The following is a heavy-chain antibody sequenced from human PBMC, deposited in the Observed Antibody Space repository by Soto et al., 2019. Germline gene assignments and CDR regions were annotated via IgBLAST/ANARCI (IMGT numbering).Heavy chain of an antibody. J-gene: IGHJ5*02. CDR3: ARVVSPYYDVLTGNWFDP. Sequence: QVQLVQSGAEVKEPGASVKVSCKASGYTFTGYYMHWARQAPGQGLEWMGWFKSFNGDTNYAQKFQGRVTLTRDTSISTAYMELSRLKSDDTAVYYCARVVSPYYDVLTGNWFDPWGQGTLVTVSS. D-gene: IGHD3-9*01. CDR2: FKSFNGDT. V-gene: IGHV1-2*02. CDR1: GYTFTGYY.